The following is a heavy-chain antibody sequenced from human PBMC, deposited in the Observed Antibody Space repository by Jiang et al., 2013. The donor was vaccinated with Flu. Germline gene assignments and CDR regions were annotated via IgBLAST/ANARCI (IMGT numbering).Heavy chain of an antibody. CDR2: IYYSGST. V-gene: IGHV4-61*01. D-gene: IGHD3-16*01. J-gene: IGHJ4*02. CDR3: ARGYVGWAAPRPEG. Sequence: PGLVKPSETLSLTCTVSGGSVSSGSYYWSWIRQPPGRGLEWIGYIYYSGSTNYNPSLKSRVTISVDTSKNQFSLKLSSVTAADTAVYYCARGYVGWAAPRPEGWGQGTLVTVSS. CDR1: GGSVSSGSYY.